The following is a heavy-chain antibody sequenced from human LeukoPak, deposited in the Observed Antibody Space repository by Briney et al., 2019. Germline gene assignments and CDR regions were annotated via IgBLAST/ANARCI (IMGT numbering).Heavy chain of an antibody. D-gene: IGHD3-22*01. J-gene: IGHJ5*02. CDR1: GFTFSSYG. CDR2: ISGSGGST. V-gene: IGHV3-23*01. CDR3: AREKYDDSGPDWFDP. Sequence: GGSLRLSCAASGFTFSSYGMSWVRQAPGKGLEWVSAISGSGGSTYYADSVKGRFTTSRDNSKNTLYLQMNGLRVEDTAMYYCAREKYDDSGPDWFDPWGQGTLVTVSS.